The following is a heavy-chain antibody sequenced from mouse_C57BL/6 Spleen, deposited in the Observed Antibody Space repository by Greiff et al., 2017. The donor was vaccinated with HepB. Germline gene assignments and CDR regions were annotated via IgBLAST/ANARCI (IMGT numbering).Heavy chain of an antibody. D-gene: IGHD3-2*02. CDR1: GYTFTDYY. CDR2: INPYNGGT. CDR3: ARGSSGDGSAMDE. J-gene: IGHJ4*01. Sequence: VQLKQSGPVLVKPGASVKMSCKASGYTFTDYYMNWVQQSHGKSLEWIGVINPYNGGTSYNQKFKGKATLTVDKSSSTAYMELNSLTSEDSAVYYSARGSSGDGSAMDEWGKGTTVTDS. V-gene: IGHV1-19*01.